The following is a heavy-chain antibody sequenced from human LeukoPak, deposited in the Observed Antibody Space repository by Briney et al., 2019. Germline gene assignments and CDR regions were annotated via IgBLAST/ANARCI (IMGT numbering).Heavy chain of an antibody. CDR2: IYPGDSNT. D-gene: IGHD2-2*01. Sequence: GESLKISCKGSGYSFTSYWIGWVRQMPGEGLEWMGIIYPGDSNTIYSPSFQGQVTISADKSISTAYLQWSGLKASDTAMYYCARPFCSTMSCQEFAYWGQGSLVIVSS. CDR3: ARPFCSTMSCQEFAY. V-gene: IGHV5-51*01. CDR1: GYSFTSYW. J-gene: IGHJ4*02.